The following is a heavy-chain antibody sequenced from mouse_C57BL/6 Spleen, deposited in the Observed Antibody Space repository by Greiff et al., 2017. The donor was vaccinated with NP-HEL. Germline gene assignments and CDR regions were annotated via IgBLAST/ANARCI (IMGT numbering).Heavy chain of an antibody. CDR1: GYSFTSYY. J-gene: IGHJ1*03. V-gene: IGHV1-66*01. CDR2: IYPGSGNT. CDR3: ARMVTTGDWYFDV. D-gene: IGHD2-2*01. Sequence: QVQLQQSGPELVKPGASVKISCKASGYSFTSYYIHWVKQRPGQGLEWIGWIYPGSGNTKYNEKFKGKATLTADTSSSTAYMQLSSLTSEDSAVYYCARMVTTGDWYFDVWGTGTTVTVSS.